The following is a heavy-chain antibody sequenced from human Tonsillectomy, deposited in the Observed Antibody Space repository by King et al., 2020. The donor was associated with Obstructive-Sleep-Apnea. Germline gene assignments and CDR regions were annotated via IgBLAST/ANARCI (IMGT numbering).Heavy chain of an antibody. CDR2: ISYDGSQK. CDR3: AREKNSGGQQLGEAFDI. J-gene: IGHJ3*02. V-gene: IGHV3-30*04. D-gene: IGHD6-13*01. CDR1: GFTFSSYA. Sequence: VQLVESGGGVVQPGRSLRLSCAASGFTFSSYAMHWVRQAPGKGLEWVAVISYDGSQKFYADSVKGRFTISRDNSKNTLYLQMNSLRAEDTAGYYCAREKNSGGQQLGEAFDIWGQGTMVTVSS.